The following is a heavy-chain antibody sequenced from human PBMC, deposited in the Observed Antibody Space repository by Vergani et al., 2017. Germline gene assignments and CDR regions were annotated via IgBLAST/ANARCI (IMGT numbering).Heavy chain of an antibody. CDR2: IYSGGST. V-gene: IGHV3-53*01. CDR1: GFTVSSNY. Sequence: EVQLVESGGGLIQPGGSLRLSCAASGFTVSSNYMSWVRQAPGKGLEWVSVIYSGGSTYYADSVKGRFTISRDNSKNTLYLQMNSLRAEDTAVYYCARAVAARPTVCCFDPWGQGTLVTVSS. CDR3: ARAVAARPTVCCFDP. J-gene: IGHJ5*02. D-gene: IGHD6-6*01.